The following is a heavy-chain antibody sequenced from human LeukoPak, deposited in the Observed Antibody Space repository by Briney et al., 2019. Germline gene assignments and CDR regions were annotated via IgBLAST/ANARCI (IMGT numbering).Heavy chain of an antibody. Sequence: GGSLRISCAASGFTLCHYAMSWVRQAPGKGQEWVSAITGSGGNTYYADSVKGRFTISRDNSKNTVFLQMNSLRAEDTAVYYCAKWGDYDVLTGYYVSDYWGQGTLVTVSS. CDR1: GFTLCHYA. D-gene: IGHD3-9*01. J-gene: IGHJ4*02. CDR3: AKWGDYDVLTGYYVSDY. CDR2: ITGSGGNT. V-gene: IGHV3-23*01.